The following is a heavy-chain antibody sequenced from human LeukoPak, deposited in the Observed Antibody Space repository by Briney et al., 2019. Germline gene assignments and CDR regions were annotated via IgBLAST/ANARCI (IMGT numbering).Heavy chain of an antibody. Sequence: GGSLRLSCAAFGTLFSRYTMNWVRQAPGKGLEWVSSISSGGSSIYYSDSVRGRFTIARDDAKNSLYLQMNSLTADDTAVCYCARHVTVWAPVYWGQGTLVTVSS. CDR3: ARHVTVWAPVY. D-gene: IGHD4-17*01. CDR2: ISSGGSSI. J-gene: IGHJ4*02. V-gene: IGHV3-21*01. CDR1: GTLFSRYT.